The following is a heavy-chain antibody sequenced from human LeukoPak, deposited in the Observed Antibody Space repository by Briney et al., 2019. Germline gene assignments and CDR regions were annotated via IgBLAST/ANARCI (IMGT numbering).Heavy chain of an antibody. CDR1: GFTFNSYW. CDR2: IKEDGSAQ. D-gene: IGHD3/OR15-3a*01. V-gene: IGHV3-7*01. CDR3: ARGAWTAYYFDY. Sequence: GGSLRLSCAASGFTFNSYWMSWVRQAPGKGLEWVANIKEDGSAQYYVDSVKGRFTISRDNAKNTVYLQMNSLGAEDSAIYYCARGAWTAYYFDYWGQGTLVTVSS. J-gene: IGHJ4*02.